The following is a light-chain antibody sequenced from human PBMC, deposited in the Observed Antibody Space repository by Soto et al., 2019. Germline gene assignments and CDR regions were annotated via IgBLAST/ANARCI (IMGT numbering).Light chain of an antibody. CDR3: SSYTSSRGV. J-gene: IGLJ1*01. V-gene: IGLV2-14*01. CDR1: SRDVGGSNY. CDR2: EVS. Sequence: QSVLIQPASVSGSPGQSITISCTGTSRDVGGSNYVSWYQHHPHRAPKLLIYEVSNRPSGVSNRFSGSKSGNTASLTISGLQAEDEADYYCSSYTSSRGVFGTGTKLTVL.